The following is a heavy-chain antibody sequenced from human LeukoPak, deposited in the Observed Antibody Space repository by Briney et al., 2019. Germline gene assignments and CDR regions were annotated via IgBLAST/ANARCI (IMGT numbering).Heavy chain of an antibody. CDR2: IRSKAYGGTT. D-gene: IGHD6-19*01. Sequence: PGGSRRLSNTPSGSTLGDFAMSCFRQPPGKGREWVGFIRSKAYGGTTEYAASVKGRFTISRDDSKSIAYLQMNSLKTEDTAVYYCTRRAVAGVYWGQGTLVTVSS. V-gene: IGHV3-49*03. CDR3: TRRAVAGVY. CDR1: GSTLGDFA. J-gene: IGHJ4*02.